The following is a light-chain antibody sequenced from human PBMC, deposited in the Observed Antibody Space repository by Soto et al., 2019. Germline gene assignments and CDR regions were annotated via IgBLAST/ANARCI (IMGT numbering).Light chain of an antibody. V-gene: IGKV1-27*01. J-gene: IGKJ1*01. CDR3: QKYNNAPWT. Sequence: DIQMTQSPSSLSASVGDRVTITCRASQDISNYLVWYQQRPGKTPKLLIYAASTLQSAVPSRFSGGGSGTDFTLTISSLQPEDFATYYCQKYNNAPWTFGQGTKVEIK. CDR2: AAS. CDR1: QDISNY.